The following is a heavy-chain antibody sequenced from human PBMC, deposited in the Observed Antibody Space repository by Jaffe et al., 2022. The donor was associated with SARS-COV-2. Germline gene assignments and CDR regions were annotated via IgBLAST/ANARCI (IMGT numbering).Heavy chain of an antibody. CDR2: ISSSSSYI. Sequence: EVQLVESGGGLVKPGGSLRLSCAASGFTFSSYSMNWVRQAPGKGLEWVSSISSSSSYIYYADSVKGRFTISRDNAKNSLYLQMNSLRAEDTAVYYCARADDRITIFGVEQFWGMDVWGQGTTVTVSS. CDR1: GFTFSSYS. V-gene: IGHV3-21*01. D-gene: IGHD3-3*01. J-gene: IGHJ6*02. CDR3: ARADDRITIFGVEQFWGMDV.